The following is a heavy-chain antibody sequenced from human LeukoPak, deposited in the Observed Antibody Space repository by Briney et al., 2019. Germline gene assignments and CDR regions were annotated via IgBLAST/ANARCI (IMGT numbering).Heavy chain of an antibody. J-gene: IGHJ6*03. Sequence: SETLSLTCTVSGGSISSYYWSWIRQPPGKGLEWIGYIYYSGSTNYNPSLKSRVTISVDTSKNQFSLKLSSVTAADTAVYYCAGGAVTTDYYYHYMDVWGKGTTVTVSS. D-gene: IGHD4-17*01. CDR1: GGSISSYY. CDR3: AGGAVTTDYYYHYMDV. V-gene: IGHV4-59*01. CDR2: IYYSGST.